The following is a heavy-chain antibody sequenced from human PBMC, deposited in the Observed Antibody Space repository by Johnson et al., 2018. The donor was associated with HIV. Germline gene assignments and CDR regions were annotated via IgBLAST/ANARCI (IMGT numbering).Heavy chain of an antibody. CDR1: GFTVSSNY. J-gene: IGHJ3*02. V-gene: IGHV3-53*01. D-gene: IGHD3-22*01. Sequence: VQLVESGGGVIQPGGSLRLSCAASGFTVSSNYMSWVRQAPGKGLEWVSVIYSGGSTYYADSVKGRFTISRENSTNTLYLQMNSLRAEDTAVYYCARDGSPRDDSSGPYGAFDIWGQGTMVTVSS. CDR3: ARDGSPRDDSSGPYGAFDI. CDR2: IYSGGST.